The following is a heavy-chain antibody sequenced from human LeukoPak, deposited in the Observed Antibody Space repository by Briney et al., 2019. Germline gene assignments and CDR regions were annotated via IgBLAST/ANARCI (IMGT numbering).Heavy chain of an antibody. CDR1: GYTFTTYD. J-gene: IGHJ4*02. V-gene: IGHV1-2*02. CDR2: INPNSGAT. CDR3: ARGSSSSWYLLDY. D-gene: IGHD6-13*01. Sequence: ASVKVSCKASGYTFTTYDINWVRQAPGQGLEWMGWINPNSGATTYARKFQGSVTMTRDTSISTAYMELSSLRSDDTAVYYCARGSSSSWYLLDYWGQGTLVTVSS.